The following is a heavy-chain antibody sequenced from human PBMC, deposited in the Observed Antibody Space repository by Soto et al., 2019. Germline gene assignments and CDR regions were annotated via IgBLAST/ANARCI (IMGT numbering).Heavy chain of an antibody. CDR2: IHYSGSI. D-gene: IGHD1-1*01. V-gene: IGHV4-30-4*08. CDR3: ARGLLKYNKYIYGS. CDR1: GGSISYEYYH. Sequence: SETLSLTCTVSGGSISYEYYHWTWIRQSPGKGLEWIGYIHYSGSIIYNPSFKSRVTISIDTSKNQFSLKLNSVTAADTAIYYCARGLLKYNKYIYGSWGQGSLVTVSS. J-gene: IGHJ5*01.